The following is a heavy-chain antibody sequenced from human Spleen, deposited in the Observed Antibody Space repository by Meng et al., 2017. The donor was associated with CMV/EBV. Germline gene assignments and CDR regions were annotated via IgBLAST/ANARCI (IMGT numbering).Heavy chain of an antibody. V-gene: IGHV3-21*01. CDR2: ISSTSGDI. Sequence: GGSLRLSCTASGFLFSSFSMNWVRQAPGKGLEWVSSISSTSGDIYYADSVKGRFTISRDNAKNSLFLQMDSLGADDTAVYYCASEPAFPYYFDYWGQGALVTVSS. CDR3: ASEPAFPYYFDY. D-gene: IGHD2-2*01. CDR1: GFLFSSFS. J-gene: IGHJ4*02.